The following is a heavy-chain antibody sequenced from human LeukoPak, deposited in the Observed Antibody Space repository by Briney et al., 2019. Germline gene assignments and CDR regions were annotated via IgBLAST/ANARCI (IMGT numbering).Heavy chain of an antibody. CDR2: IYYSGTT. V-gene: IGHV4-39*01. CDR1: GGSFSSTKYE. CDR3: ARLAWSSSWSSLDY. J-gene: IGHJ4*02. Sequence: WDTVSLMCTVSGGSFSSTKYEWGWIRQPPWKGLEWIGSIYYSGTTYYNPSLKSRVTISVDTSKNQFSLKLTSVTAADTAVFYCARLAWSSSWSSLDYWGQGTLVTVSS. D-gene: IGHD6-13*01.